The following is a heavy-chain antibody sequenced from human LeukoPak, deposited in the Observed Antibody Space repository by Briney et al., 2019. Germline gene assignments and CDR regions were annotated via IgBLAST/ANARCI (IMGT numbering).Heavy chain of an antibody. D-gene: IGHD6-19*01. J-gene: IGHJ4*02. CDR1: GFTFNSYA. CDR3: AKDLMSSGWYSLIDY. Sequence: GGSLRLSCAASGFTFNSYAMSWVRQAPGKGLEWVSTTSSSGGSTYYADSVKGRFTISRDNSKNTLYLQMNSLRAEDTAVYYCAKDLMSSGWYSLIDYWGQGTLVTVSS. V-gene: IGHV3-23*01. CDR2: TSSSGGST.